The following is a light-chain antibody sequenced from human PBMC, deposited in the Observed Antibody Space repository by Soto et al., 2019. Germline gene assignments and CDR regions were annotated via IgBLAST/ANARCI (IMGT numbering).Light chain of an antibody. J-gene: IGLJ2*01. CDR2: EVS. V-gene: IGLV2-8*01. CDR1: SSDVGGYNY. Sequence: QSALTQPPSASGSPGQSVTISCTGTSSDVGGYNYVSWYQQHPGKAPKLMIYEVSKRPSGVPDRFSGSKSGNTASLTVSGLQAEDEDDYYCSSYAGSSNFVVFGGGTKLTVL. CDR3: SSYAGSSNFVV.